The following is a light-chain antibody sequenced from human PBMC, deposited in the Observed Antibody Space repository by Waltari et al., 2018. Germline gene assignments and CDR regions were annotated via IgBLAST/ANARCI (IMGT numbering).Light chain of an antibody. CDR1: SSDVGGYNY. V-gene: IGLV2-14*03. Sequence: QSALTQPASVSGSPGQSITISCTGTSSDVGGYNYVSWYQQHPGKAPKLMIFAVSNRPAGVSKRFSGSKSGNTASLTISGLQAEDEADYYCSSYIGSSTLELFGGGTSLTVL. CDR2: AVS. CDR3: SSYIGSSTLEL. J-gene: IGLJ2*01.